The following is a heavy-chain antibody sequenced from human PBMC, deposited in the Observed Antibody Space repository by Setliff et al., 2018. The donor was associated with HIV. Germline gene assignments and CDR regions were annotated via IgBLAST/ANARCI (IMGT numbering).Heavy chain of an antibody. CDR1: GGSFSGYY. Sequence: SETLSLTCAAYGGSFSGYYWSWIRQPPGKGLEWIGEINHDRTTNYNPSLKSRVTISVDTSKNQFSLTLNSVTAADTAVYYCARGSRQLTIFGVVFKTNYYFMDVWGKGTAVTVS. CDR3: ARGSRQLTIFGVVFKTNYYFMDV. D-gene: IGHD3-3*01. J-gene: IGHJ6*03. V-gene: IGHV4-34*01. CDR2: INHDRTT.